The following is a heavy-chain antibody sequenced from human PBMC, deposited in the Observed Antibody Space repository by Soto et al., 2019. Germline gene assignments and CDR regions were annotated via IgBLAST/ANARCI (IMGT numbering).Heavy chain of an antibody. J-gene: IGHJ5*02. D-gene: IGHD1-26*01. CDR2: VNQSGEA. CDR3: TPAARFQSSWFDH. CDR1: GGSCRKDY. Sequence: NPAETLSLTCGVYGGSCRKDYWIWVRQPPGEGLEWRGEVNQSGEATYNPSLQRRLTRSLDTSNNQFSLKMTSVTAADTAMYFCTPAARFQSSWFDHRGQGTQVTASS. V-gene: IGHV4-34*01.